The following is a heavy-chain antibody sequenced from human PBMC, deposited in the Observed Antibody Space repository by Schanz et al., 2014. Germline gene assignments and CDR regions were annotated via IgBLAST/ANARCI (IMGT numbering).Heavy chain of an antibody. D-gene: IGHD1-1*01. Sequence: QVQLVESGGGVVQPGGSLRLSCAASGFIFSNYGMHWVRQAPGKGLEWVSTISASGGSTYYADSVKGRFTISRDNSKNTLYLQMNSLRADDTAVYFCARAHGNNWYGKGLDYWGQGALDTVSS. CDR1: GFIFSNYG. CDR2: ISASGGST. CDR3: ARAHGNNWYGKGLDY. J-gene: IGHJ4*02. V-gene: IGHV3-NL1*01.